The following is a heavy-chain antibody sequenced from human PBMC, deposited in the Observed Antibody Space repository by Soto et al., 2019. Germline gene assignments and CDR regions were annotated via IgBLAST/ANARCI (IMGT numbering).Heavy chain of an antibody. J-gene: IGHJ6*02. D-gene: IGHD1-1*01. CDR1: GGSLSSYY. CDR3: ARERNWKGYYGMDV. V-gene: IGHV4-59*01. CDR2: IYNSGNT. Sequence: PSETLSLTCTVSGGSLSSYYWSWIRQPPGRGLEWIGYIYNSGNTNYNPSLKSRVTISVDTSKNQFSLKLSSVTAADTAVYYCARERNWKGYYGMDVWGQGTTVTVSS.